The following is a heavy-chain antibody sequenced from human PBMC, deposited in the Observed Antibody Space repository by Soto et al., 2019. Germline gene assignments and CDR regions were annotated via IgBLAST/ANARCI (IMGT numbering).Heavy chain of an antibody. CDR2: ISAYNGNT. V-gene: IGHV1-18*01. CDR3: ARDPVGVGAASNWFDP. CDR1: GYTFTSYG. D-gene: IGHD2-15*01. Sequence: GASVKVSCKASGYTFTSYGISWVRQARGQGNELMGWISAYNGNTNYAQKLQGRVTMTTDTSTSTAYMELRSLRSDDTAVYYCARDPVGVGAASNWFDPWGQGTLVTVSS. J-gene: IGHJ5*02.